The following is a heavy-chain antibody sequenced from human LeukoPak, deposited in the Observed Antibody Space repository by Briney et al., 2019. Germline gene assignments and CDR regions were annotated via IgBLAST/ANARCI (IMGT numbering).Heavy chain of an antibody. D-gene: IGHD6-13*01. J-gene: IGHJ4*02. Sequence: SGPTLVKPTQTLTLTCAFSGFSLSTYGVGVGWIRQPPGKALEWLALIYWNDDKRYSPSLKSRLTITKDTSKNQVVLTMTNMDPVDTATYYCARLDSSSPPSSWGQGNLVTVSS. V-gene: IGHV2-5*01. CDR3: ARLDSSSPPSS. CDR2: IYWNDDK. CDR1: GFSLSTYGVG.